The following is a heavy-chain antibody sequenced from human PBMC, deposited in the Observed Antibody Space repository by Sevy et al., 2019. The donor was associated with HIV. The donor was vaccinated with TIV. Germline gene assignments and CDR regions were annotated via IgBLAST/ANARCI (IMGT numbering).Heavy chain of an antibody. J-gene: IGHJ6*03. Sequence: SQTLSLTCAISGDSVSSNSAAWNWIRQSPSRGLEWLGRTYNRSKWYKDYAVSVKSRITIKPDTSKTQFSLQLNSVTPEDTAVYYCAKGGYSRGGGYYYYMDVWGKGTTVTVSS. V-gene: IGHV6-1*01. CDR1: GDSVSSNSAA. CDR3: AKGGYSRGGGYYYYMDV. D-gene: IGHD6-13*01. CDR2: TYNRSKWYK.